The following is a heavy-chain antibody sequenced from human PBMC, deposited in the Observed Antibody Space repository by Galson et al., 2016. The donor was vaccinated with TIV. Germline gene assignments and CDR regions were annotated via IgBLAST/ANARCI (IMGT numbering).Heavy chain of an antibody. CDR3: SKQPGSGYGLDYFDD. J-gene: IGHJ4*02. CDR2: ITENGFYE. V-gene: IGHV3-23*01. Sequence: SLRLSCAASGFTFNNCAMSWVRQAPGKGLEWVSLITENGFYEYYADSVKGRFTISRDNSKNTLFLQMNSLGAEDTAVYYWSKQPGSGYGLDYFDDWGQGTLVTVSS. D-gene: IGHD5-12*01. CDR1: GFTFNNCA.